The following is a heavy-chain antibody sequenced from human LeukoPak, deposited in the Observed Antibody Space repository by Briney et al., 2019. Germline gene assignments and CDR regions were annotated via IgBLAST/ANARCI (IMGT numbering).Heavy chain of an antibody. CDR3: ARGIAARPWDY. Sequence: PSETLFLTCTVSGVSISSGGYYWSWIRQPPGKGLEWIGYIYHSGSTYYNPSLKSRVTISVDRSKNQFSLKLSSVTAADTAVYYCARGIAARPWDYWGQGTLVTVSS. D-gene: IGHD6-6*01. V-gene: IGHV4-30-2*01. J-gene: IGHJ4*02. CDR2: IYHSGST. CDR1: GVSISSGGYY.